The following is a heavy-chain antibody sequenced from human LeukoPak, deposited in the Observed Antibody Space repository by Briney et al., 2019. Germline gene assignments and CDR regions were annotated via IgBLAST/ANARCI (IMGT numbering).Heavy chain of an antibody. CDR3: AKDLGYDSSGFDY. D-gene: IGHD3-22*01. Sequence: PGGSLRLSCAASGFTFSSNGMHWVRQAPGKGLEWVAVISYDGSNKYYADSVKGRFTISRDNSKNTLYLQMNSLRAEDTAMYYCAKDLGYDSSGFDYWGQGTLVTVSS. CDR1: GFTFSSNG. V-gene: IGHV3-30*18. J-gene: IGHJ4*02. CDR2: ISYDGSNK.